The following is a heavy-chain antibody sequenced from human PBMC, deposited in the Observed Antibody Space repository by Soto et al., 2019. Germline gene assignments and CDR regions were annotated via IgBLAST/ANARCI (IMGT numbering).Heavy chain of an antibody. V-gene: IGHV3-23*01. CDR3: AKAYYDFLPGYPPPNWFDP. J-gene: IGHJ5*02. Sequence: EVQLLESGGGLVQPGGSLRLSCAASGFTFSSYAMSWVRQAPGKGLEWVSAISGSGGSTYYADSVKGRFTISRDNSKKPFILKMKGLGAEDPAVFYWAKAYYDFLPGYPPPNWFDPWGQGTLVTVSS. D-gene: IGHD3-9*01. CDR2: ISGSGGST. CDR1: GFTFSSYA.